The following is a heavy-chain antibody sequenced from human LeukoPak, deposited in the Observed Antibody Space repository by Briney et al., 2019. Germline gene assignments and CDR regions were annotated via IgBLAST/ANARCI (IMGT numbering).Heavy chain of an antibody. CDR1: GGSISSYY. CDR2: IYYSGST. CDR3: ARDRGGSGWYSYYYYMDV. V-gene: IGHV4-59*01. Sequence: PSETLSLTCTVSGGSISSYYWSWIRQPPGKGLEWIGYIYYSGSTNYNPSLKSRVTISVDTSKNQFSLKLSSVTAADTAVYYCARDRGGSGWYSYYYYMDVRGKGTTVTVSS. D-gene: IGHD6-19*01. J-gene: IGHJ6*03.